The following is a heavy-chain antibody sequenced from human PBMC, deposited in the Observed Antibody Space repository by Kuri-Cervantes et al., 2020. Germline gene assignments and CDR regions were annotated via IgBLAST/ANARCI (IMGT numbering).Heavy chain of an antibody. J-gene: IGHJ4*02. D-gene: IGHD3-22*01. V-gene: IGHV3-30*03. CDR1: GFTFSSYA. CDR3: ARDYGTRYYYDSSGIDY. CDR2: ISYDGSNK. Sequence: GGSLRLSCAASGFTFSSYAMSWVRQAPGKGLEWVAVISYDGSNKYYADSVKGRFTISRDNSKNTLYLQMNSLRAEDTAVYYCARDYGTRYYYDSSGIDYWGQGTLVTVSS.